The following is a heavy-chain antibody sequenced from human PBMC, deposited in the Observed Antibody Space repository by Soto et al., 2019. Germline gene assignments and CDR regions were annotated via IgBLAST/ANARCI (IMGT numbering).Heavy chain of an antibody. CDR3: ASLPQGYYDRSGRLVDY. V-gene: IGHV3-11*01. J-gene: IGHJ4*01. D-gene: IGHD3-22*01. CDR1: GFTFSDYY. Sequence: MQLVESGGGLVQPGGPLRLSCAASGFTFSDYYMSWIRQAPGKGLEWVAYISAGGSDIYYGDSVKGRFTVSRDNTKKSLYLQMSTLRADDTAIYYCASLPQGYYDRSGRLVDYWGHGTLVTVSS. CDR2: ISAGGSDI.